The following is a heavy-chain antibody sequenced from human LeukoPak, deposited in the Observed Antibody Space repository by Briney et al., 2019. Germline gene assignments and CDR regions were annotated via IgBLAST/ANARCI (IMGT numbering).Heavy chain of an antibody. D-gene: IGHD3-9*01. Sequence: GGSLRLSCAASGFTFSSYEMNWVRQAPGKGLEWVSYIISSGSTIYYADSVKGRFTISRDNAKNSLYLQMNSLRAEDTAVYYCARDMGGYYYDILTGYSWDYWGQGTLVTVSS. CDR1: GFTFSSYE. J-gene: IGHJ4*02. CDR3: ARDMGGYYYDILTGYSWDY. CDR2: IISSGSTI. V-gene: IGHV3-48*03.